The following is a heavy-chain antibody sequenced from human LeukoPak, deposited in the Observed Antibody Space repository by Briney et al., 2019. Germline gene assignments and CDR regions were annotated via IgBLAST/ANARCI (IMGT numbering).Heavy chain of an antibody. CDR1: GGSFSGYY. CDR2: INHSGST. CDR3: ARVFDSGSQAYFYYMDV. Sequence: SETLSLTCAVYGGSFSGYYWSWIRQPPGKGLEWIGEINHSGSTNYNPPLKSRVTISVDTSKNQFSLKVSSATAADTAVYYCARVFDSGSQAYFYYMDVWGKGTTVTISS. D-gene: IGHD3-10*01. J-gene: IGHJ6*03. V-gene: IGHV4-34*01.